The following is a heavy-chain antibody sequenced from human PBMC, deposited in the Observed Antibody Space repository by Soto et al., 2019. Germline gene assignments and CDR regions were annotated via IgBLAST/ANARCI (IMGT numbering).Heavy chain of an antibody. CDR2: IYYSGST. CDR1: GGSISSSSYY. CDR3: ASRVYDILTGYYDNWFDP. Sequence: SETLSLTCTVSGGSISSSSYYWGWIRQPPGKGLEWIGSIYYSGSTYYNPSLKSRVTISVDTSKNQFSLKLSSVTAADTAVYYCASRVYDILTGYYDNWFDPWGQGTLVTVS. V-gene: IGHV4-39*01. D-gene: IGHD3-9*01. J-gene: IGHJ5*02.